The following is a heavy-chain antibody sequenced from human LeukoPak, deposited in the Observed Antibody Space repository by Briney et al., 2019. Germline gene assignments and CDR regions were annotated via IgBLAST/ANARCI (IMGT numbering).Heavy chain of an antibody. CDR3: ARGLKYSGTYGWFDP. D-gene: IGHD1-26*01. J-gene: IGHJ5*02. V-gene: IGHV4-4*07. CDR2: IYSSGST. CDR1: AGSISSYH. Sequence: PSETLSLTCTVSAGSISSYHWSWIRQPAGKGLEWIGRIYSSGSTNYNPSLKSRVTMAVDTSKNQFSLKLSTVTAADTAVYYCARGLKYSGTYGWFDPWGQGTPVTVSS.